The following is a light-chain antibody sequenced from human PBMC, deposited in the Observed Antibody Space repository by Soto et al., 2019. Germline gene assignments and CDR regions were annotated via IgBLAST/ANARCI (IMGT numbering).Light chain of an antibody. CDR3: QEYHNWPSST. J-gene: IGKJ1*01. CDR2: GAY. Sequence: EIVMTQSPSTLSVSPGERATLSCRASQSVSSNLAWYQQKPGQAPRLLIYGAYTRATGIPARFSGSGSGTELTLTISSLHSEDFAVYSCQEYHNWPSSTFAQGTKVDIK. CDR1: QSVSSN. V-gene: IGKV3-15*01.